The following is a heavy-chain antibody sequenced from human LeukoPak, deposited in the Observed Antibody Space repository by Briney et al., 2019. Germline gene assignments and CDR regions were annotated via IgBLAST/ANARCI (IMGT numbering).Heavy chain of an antibody. CDR3: AEDPASWSQGYFDY. CDR1: GFTFSIYA. J-gene: IGHJ4*02. D-gene: IGHD6-13*01. CDR2: IRDSGDKA. V-gene: IGHV3-23*01. Sequence: GGSLRLSCAASGFTFSIYAMSWVRQAPGKGLEWVSLIRDSGDKADYAGSVRGRFTVSRDNSKNTLYLQMSSLRAEDTAVYYCAEDPASWSQGYFDYWGQGTLVTVAS.